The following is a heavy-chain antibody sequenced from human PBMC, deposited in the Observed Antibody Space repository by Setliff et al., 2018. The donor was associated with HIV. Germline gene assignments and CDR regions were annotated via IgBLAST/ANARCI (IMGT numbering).Heavy chain of an antibody. J-gene: IGHJ4*02. D-gene: IGHD3-10*01. Sequence: SETLSLTCAVNGGSFSRYYWAWIRQSPEKRLEWIGNIYHVGTTYYNPSLKSRVTLSVDPSKSQFSLKLTSVTAADTALYYCVTTDYFYGRNNFEYWGQGALVTVSS. CDR3: VTTDYFYGRNNFEY. CDR2: IYHVGTT. V-gene: IGHV4-34*01. CDR1: GGSFSRYY.